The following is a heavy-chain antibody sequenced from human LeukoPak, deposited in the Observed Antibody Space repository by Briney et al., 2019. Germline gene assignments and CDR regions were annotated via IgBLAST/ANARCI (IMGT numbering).Heavy chain of an antibody. CDR1: GFTFSHAW. J-gene: IGHJ4*02. D-gene: IGHD6-13*01. V-gene: IGHV3-23*01. Sequence: GGSLRLSCAVSGFTFSHAWMSWVRQAPGKGLEWVSSITTSGGNTYYADSLKGRFAISRDNSKNTLYLQMNSLRAEDAAVYYCAKLLPADGTVYWGQGTLVTVSS. CDR3: AKLLPADGTVY. CDR2: ITTSGGNT.